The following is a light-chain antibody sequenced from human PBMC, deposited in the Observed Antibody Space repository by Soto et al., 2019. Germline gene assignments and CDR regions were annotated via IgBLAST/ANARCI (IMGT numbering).Light chain of an antibody. J-gene: IGLJ1*01. V-gene: IGLV2-14*01. Sequence: LTQPASVSGSPGQSITISCTGTSSDVGLYDYVSWHQQHPGKAPQLMIYAVSNRPSGVSNRFSASKSGNTASLFISGLQAEDEADYYCSSYTSDSSYVFGSGTKVTVL. CDR1: SSDVGLYDY. CDR3: SSYTSDSSYV. CDR2: AVS.